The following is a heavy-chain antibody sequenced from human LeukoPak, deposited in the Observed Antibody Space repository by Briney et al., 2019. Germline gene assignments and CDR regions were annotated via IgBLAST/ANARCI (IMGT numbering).Heavy chain of an antibody. Sequence: PGGSLRLSCAASGFTFSSYSMNWVRQAPGKGLEWVSSISSSSYIYYADSVKGRFTISRDNAKNSLYLQMNSLRAEDTAVYYCARGVGDGYFSGYWGQGTLVTVSS. CDR1: GFTFSSYS. CDR3: ARGVGDGYFSGY. CDR2: ISSSSYI. V-gene: IGHV3-21*01. J-gene: IGHJ4*02. D-gene: IGHD5-18*01.